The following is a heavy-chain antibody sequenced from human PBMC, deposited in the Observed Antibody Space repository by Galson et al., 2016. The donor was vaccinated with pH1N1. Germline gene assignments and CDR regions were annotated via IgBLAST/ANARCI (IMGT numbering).Heavy chain of an antibody. CDR2: IIPIFGTA. V-gene: IGHV1-69*13. J-gene: IGHJ4*02. CDR1: GGTFSSYG. D-gene: IGHD1-26*01. CDR3: ARGQPLWGYSGWY. Sequence: SVKVSCKASGGTFSSYGISWVRQAPGQGLEWMGRIIPIFGTANYAQKFQGRVTITADESTSTAYMELSSLRSEDTAVYYCARGQPLWGYSGWYWGQGTLVTVSS.